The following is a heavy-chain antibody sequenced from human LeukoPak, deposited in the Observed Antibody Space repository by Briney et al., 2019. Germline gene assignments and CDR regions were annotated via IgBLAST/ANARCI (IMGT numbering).Heavy chain of an antibody. J-gene: IGHJ4*02. D-gene: IGHD3-9*01. CDR1: GFSFSSYT. Sequence: GGTLRLSCSASGFSFSSYTVHWVRQAPGQGLEFVSAITSTGGNTYYADSVTGRFTPSRDNSKSTLYLQMRSLRAEVTAGYYCVIVRGYFDSSGTDYWGQGTLVTVSS. V-gene: IGHV3-64D*06. CDR2: ITSTGGNT. CDR3: VIVRGYFDSSGTDY.